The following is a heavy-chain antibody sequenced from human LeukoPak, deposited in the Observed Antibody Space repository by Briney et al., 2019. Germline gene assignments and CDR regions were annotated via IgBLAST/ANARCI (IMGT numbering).Heavy chain of an antibody. Sequence: GGSLRLSCAASGFDLNTYEMNWVSQDPGKGLEWIADITISGHTKNDADSVKGRFTISRDNAGTSLYLQMNSLRVEDTGVYYCARGDPHADLWGEGTLVTVSS. J-gene: IGHJ5*02. CDR3: ARGDPHADL. CDR1: GFDLNTYE. V-gene: IGHV3-48*03. CDR2: ITISGHTK.